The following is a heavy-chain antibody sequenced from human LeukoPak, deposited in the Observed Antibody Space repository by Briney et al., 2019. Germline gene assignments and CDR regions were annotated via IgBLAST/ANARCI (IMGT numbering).Heavy chain of an antibody. Sequence: PGGSLRLSCAASGFTFSDSEMNWVRQAPGKGLEWVSYIDGSGSTKYYADSVKGRFTISRDNAKNSLYLQMNSLRAEDTAIYYCTRDPRGQVTVLAGQKYYYYGLDVWGQGTTVTVSS. D-gene: IGHD2-2*01. CDR1: GFTFSDSE. CDR2: IDGSGSTK. CDR3: TRDPRGQVTVLAGQKYYYYGLDV. J-gene: IGHJ6*02. V-gene: IGHV3-48*03.